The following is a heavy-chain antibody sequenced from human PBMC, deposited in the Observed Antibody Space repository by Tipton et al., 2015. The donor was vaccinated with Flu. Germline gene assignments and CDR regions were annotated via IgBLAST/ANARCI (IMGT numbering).Heavy chain of an antibody. CDR1: GYSISSGYY. CDR3: ARGAGTTGWFDP. D-gene: IGHD1-1*01. Sequence: TLSLTCTVSGYSISSGYYWGWIRQPPGKGLEWIGSIYRSGSTYYNPSLKSRVTISVDTSKNQFSLKLSSVTAADTAVYYCARGAGTTGWFDPWGQGTLVTVSS. J-gene: IGHJ5*02. CDR2: IYRSGST. V-gene: IGHV4-38-2*02.